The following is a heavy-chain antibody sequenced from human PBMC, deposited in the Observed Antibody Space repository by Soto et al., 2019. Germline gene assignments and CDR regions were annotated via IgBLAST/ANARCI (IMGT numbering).Heavy chain of an antibody. CDR1: GLTFSTYG. Sequence: QVQLVESGGGGVQPGKSLRLSCAASGLTFSTYGMHWVRQAPGKGLEWVAVIWYDGSNKYHGDSLKGRFTISRDNSKNTLYLQINNLRAEDTAVYYCGRDGALGDTAVVDSWGQGTLVTVSS. V-gene: IGHV3-33*01. D-gene: IGHD5-18*01. CDR3: GRDGALGDTAVVDS. J-gene: IGHJ4*02. CDR2: IWYDGSNK.